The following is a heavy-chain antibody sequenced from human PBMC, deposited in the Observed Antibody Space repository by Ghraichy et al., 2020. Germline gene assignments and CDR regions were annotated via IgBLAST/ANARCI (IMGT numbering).Heavy chain of an antibody. D-gene: IGHD2-15*01. J-gene: IGHJ3*02. CDR3: ARAANLCSGGSCYSGSAFDI. V-gene: IGHV1-2*04. Sequence: ASVKVSCKASGYTFTGYYMHWVRQAPGQGLEWMGWINPNSGGTNYAQKFQGWVTMTRDTSISTAYMELSRLRSDDTAVYYCARAANLCSGGSCYSGSAFDIWGQGTMVTVSS. CDR1: GYTFTGYY. CDR2: INPNSGGT.